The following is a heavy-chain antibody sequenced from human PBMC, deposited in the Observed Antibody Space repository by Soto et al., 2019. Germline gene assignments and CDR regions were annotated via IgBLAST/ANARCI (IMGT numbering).Heavy chain of an antibody. V-gene: IGHV4-59*01. J-gene: IGHJ4*02. CDR3: ARDGYDGSGSPYPAY. CDR2: IHYTGNT. D-gene: IGHD3-10*01. Sequence: PSETLSLTCTVSSGSISSYYWSWIRQPPGKGLEWIGYIHYTGNTNSNPSLKGRVTLSIDPSWNQFSLKLRSVTAADTAVYYCARDGYDGSGSPYPAYWGPGTQVTVS. CDR1: SGSISSYY.